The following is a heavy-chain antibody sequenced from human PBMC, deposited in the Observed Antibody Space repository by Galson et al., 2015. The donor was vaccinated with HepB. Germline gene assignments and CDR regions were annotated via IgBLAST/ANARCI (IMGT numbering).Heavy chain of an antibody. V-gene: IGHV3-23*01. CDR1: GFTFSSYA. Sequence: SLRLSCAASGFTFSSYAMSWVRQAPGKGLEWVSAISGSGGSTYYADSVKGRFTISRDNSKNTLYLQMNSLRAEDTAVYYCAKGTYYYGSGSYYNLVDYWGQGTLVTVSS. CDR2: ISGSGGST. D-gene: IGHD3-10*01. CDR3: AKGTYYYGSGSYYNLVDY. J-gene: IGHJ4*02.